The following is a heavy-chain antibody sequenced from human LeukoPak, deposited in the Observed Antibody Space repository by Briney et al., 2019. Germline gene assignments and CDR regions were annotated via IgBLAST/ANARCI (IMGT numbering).Heavy chain of an antibody. CDR2: MNPISGNT. D-gene: IGHD1-26*01. Sequence: ASVKVSCKASGYTFTSYDINWVRQATGQGLEWMGWMNPISGNTGYAQKFQGRVTMTRNTSISTAYMELSSLRSDDTAVYYCARVVGADGNFDYWGQGTLVTVSS. CDR3: ARVVGADGNFDY. V-gene: IGHV1-8*01. CDR1: GYTFTSYD. J-gene: IGHJ4*02.